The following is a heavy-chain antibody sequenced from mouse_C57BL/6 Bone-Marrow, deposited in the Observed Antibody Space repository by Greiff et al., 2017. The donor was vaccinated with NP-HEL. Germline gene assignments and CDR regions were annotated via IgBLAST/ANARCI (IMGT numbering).Heavy chain of an antibody. CDR3: ARIAVVPYWYFDV. Sequence: QVQLQQPGAELVKPGASVKLSCKASGYTFTSYWMHWVKQRPGQGLEWIGMIHPTSGSTNYNEKFKSKATLTVDKSSSTAYMQLSSLTSEDSAVYYCARIAVVPYWYFDVWGTGTTVTVSS. J-gene: IGHJ1*03. V-gene: IGHV1-64*01. CDR1: GYTFTSYW. CDR2: IHPTSGST. D-gene: IGHD1-1*01.